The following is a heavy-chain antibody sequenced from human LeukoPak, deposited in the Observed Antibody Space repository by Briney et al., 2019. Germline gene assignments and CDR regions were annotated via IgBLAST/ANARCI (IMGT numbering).Heavy chain of an antibody. V-gene: IGHV3-30*02. Sequence: PGGSLRLSCAASGFTFSSYGMHWVRQAPGKGLGWVAFIRYDGSNKYYADSVKGRFTISRDNSKNTLYLQMNSLRAEDTAVYYCAKDQGITIFGVVTFYYYYMDVWGKGTTVTVSS. CDR3: AKDQGITIFGVVTFYYYYMDV. CDR2: IRYDGSNK. CDR1: GFTFSSYG. D-gene: IGHD3-3*01. J-gene: IGHJ6*03.